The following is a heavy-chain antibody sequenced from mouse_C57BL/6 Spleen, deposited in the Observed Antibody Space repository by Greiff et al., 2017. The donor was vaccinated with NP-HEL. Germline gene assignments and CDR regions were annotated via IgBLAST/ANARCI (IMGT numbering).Heavy chain of an antibody. J-gene: IGHJ2*01. CDR2: IDPETGGT. Sequence: VQVVESGAELVRPGASVTLSCKASGYTFTDYEMHWVKQTPVHGLEWIGAIDPETGGTAYNQKFKGKAILTADKSSSTAYMELRSLTSEDSAVYYCTRRGFDYWGQGTTLTVSS. CDR3: TRRGFDY. V-gene: IGHV1-15*01. CDR1: GYTFTDYE.